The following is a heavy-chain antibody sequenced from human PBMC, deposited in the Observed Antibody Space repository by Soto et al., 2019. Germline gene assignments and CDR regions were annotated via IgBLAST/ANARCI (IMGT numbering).Heavy chain of an antibody. D-gene: IGHD1-1*01. CDR2: INPNSGGT. V-gene: IGHV1-2*02. Sequence: ASVKVSCKASGYTFTGYYMHWVRQAPGQGLEWMGWINPNSGGTNYAQKFQGRVTMTRDTSISTAYMELSRLSSDDTAVYYCARGTGTAETTFDYWGQGTLVTVSS. CDR3: ARGTGTAETTFDY. CDR1: GYTFTGYY. J-gene: IGHJ4*02.